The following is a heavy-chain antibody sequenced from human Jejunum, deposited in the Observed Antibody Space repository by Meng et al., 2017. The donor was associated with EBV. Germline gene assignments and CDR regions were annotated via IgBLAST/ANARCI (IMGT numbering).Heavy chain of an antibody. CDR3: ARSPGSWRLDY. J-gene: IGHJ4*02. CDR1: RGSISNNVW. V-gene: IGHV4-4*02. CDR2: IYHSGLT. D-gene: IGHD3-10*01. Sequence: QVQLPAPGPGPVNPSGPPSLTCAVSRGSISNNVWWNWVRQPPGKGLEWIGEIYHSGLTNYNPSLKSRVTISVDTSKNKFSLNLASVTAADTAVYYCARSPGSWRLDYWGPGTLVTVSS.